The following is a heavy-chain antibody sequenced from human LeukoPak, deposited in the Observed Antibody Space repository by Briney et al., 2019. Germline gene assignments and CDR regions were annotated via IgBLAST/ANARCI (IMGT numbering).Heavy chain of an antibody. CDR2: ISGSGGST. Sequence: GGSLRLSCAASGFTFSSYDIHWVRQATGKGLEWVSAISGSGGSTYYADSVKGRFTISRDNSKNTLYLQMNSLRAEDTAVYYCAKDRHEALPIFGVVDYWGQGTLVTVSS. CDR3: AKDRHEALPIFGVVDY. V-gene: IGHV3-23*01. CDR1: GFTFSSYD. J-gene: IGHJ4*02. D-gene: IGHD3-3*01.